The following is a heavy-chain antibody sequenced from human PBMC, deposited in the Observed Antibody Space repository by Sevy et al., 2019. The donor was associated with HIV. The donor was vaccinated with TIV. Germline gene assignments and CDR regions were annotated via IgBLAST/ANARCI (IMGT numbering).Heavy chain of an antibody. V-gene: IGHV6-1*01. CDR3: VRDKDSNGYFDY. CDR1: GDSVSSNSAA. J-gene: IGHJ4*02. CDR2: TYYRSKWYN. Sequence: SQILSLTCAISGDSVSSNSAAWNWIRQSPSRGLEWLGRTYYRSKWYNDYAVSVKSRITINPDTSKNHFSLQVNSVTPEDTAVYYCVRDKDSNGYFDYWGQGTLVTVSS. D-gene: IGHD3-22*01.